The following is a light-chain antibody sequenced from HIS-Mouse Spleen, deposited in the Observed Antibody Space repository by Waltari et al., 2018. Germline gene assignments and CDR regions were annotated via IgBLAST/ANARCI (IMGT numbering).Light chain of an antibody. CDR1: QSVSSN. CDR2: GAS. CDR3: QQYNNWPPIFT. J-gene: IGKJ3*01. V-gene: IGKV3-15*01. Sequence: EIVMTQSPATLSVSPGERAPPPCRASQSVSSNLPGYQQKPGQAPRLPIYGASTRATGIPARFSGSGSGTEFTLTISSLQSEDFAVYYCQQYNNWPPIFTFGPGTKVDIK.